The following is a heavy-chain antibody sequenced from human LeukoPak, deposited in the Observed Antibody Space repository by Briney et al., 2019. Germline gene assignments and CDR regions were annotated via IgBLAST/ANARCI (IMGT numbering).Heavy chain of an antibody. J-gene: IGHJ3*02. V-gene: IGHV3-64*01. CDR3: ARATVTTDSDAFDI. Sequence: GGSLRLSCAASRFTFSSYAMHWVRQAPGKGLDYFSAISSNGGSTYYVNSVKGRFTISRDNSKNTLYLQMGSLRAEDMAVYYCARATVTTDSDAFDIWGQGTMVTVSS. D-gene: IGHD4-17*01. CDR2: ISSNGGST. CDR1: RFTFSSYA.